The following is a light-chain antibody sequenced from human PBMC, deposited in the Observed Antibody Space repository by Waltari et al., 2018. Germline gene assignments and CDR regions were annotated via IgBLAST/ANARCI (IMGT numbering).Light chain of an antibody. CDR1: QDISNY. CDR2: DAS. V-gene: IGKV1-33*01. J-gene: IGKJ3*01. CDR3: QQYDNLPLG. Sequence: DIQMTQSPSSLSASVGDRVTITCQASQDISNYLNWYQQKPGKAPKLLIYDASNLETGVPSRFSGSGSGTDFTFTISSLQPEDIATYYGQQYDNLPLGFGPGTKVDIK.